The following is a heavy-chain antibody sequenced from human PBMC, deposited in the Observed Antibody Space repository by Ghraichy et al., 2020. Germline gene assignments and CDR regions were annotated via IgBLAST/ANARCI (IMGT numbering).Heavy chain of an antibody. J-gene: IGHJ3*02. D-gene: IGHD3-22*01. CDR3: ARDSSYYYDSSGYYADDAFDI. CDR2: IYSGGST. Sequence: GGSPRLSCAASGFTVSSNYMSWVRQAPGKGLEWVSVIYSGGSTYYADSVKGRFTISRDNSKNTLYLQMNSLRAEDTAVYYCARDSSYYYDSSGYYADDAFDIWGQGTMVTVSS. V-gene: IGHV3-66*01. CDR1: GFTVSSNY.